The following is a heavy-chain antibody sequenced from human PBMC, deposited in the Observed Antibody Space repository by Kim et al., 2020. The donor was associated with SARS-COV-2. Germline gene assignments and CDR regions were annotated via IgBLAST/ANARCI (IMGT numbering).Heavy chain of an antibody. CDR1: GFTFSSYG. J-gene: IGHJ4*02. D-gene: IGHD4-17*01. Sequence: GGSLRLSCAASGFTFSSYGMHWVRQAPGKGLEWVAVIWYDGSNKYYADSVKGRFTISRDNSKNTLYLQMNSLRAEDTAVYYCARDWGSTVTTAYFDYWGQGTLVTVSS. CDR3: ARDWGSTVTTAYFDY. V-gene: IGHV3-33*01. CDR2: IWYDGSNK.